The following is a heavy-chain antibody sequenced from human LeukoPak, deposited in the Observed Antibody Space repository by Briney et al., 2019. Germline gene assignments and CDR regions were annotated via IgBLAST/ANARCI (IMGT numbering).Heavy chain of an antibody. CDR3: ARDLVDTAMVYHYCGMDV. CDR2: ISYDGRNK. Sequence: GGSLRLSCAAPGFNFSSYAMHWVRQAPGKVLEWVAVISYDGRNKYDADSVKGRFTISRGNSKNTLYLQMNSLRAEDTAVYYCARDLVDTAMVYHYCGMDVWGQGTTVTVSS. V-gene: IGHV3-30*04. CDR1: GFNFSSYA. D-gene: IGHD5-18*01. J-gene: IGHJ6*02.